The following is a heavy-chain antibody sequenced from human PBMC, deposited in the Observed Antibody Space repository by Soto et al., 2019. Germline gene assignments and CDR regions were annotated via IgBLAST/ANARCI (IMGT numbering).Heavy chain of an antibody. CDR2: ISGSGGST. CDR1: GFTFSSYA. D-gene: IGHD1-26*01. Sequence: EVQLLESGGGLXQPGGSLRLSCAASGFTFSSYAMRWVRQAPVKGLEWVSAISGSGGSTYYADSVKGRFTISRDNSKNTLYLQMNSLRAEDTAVYYCARRGSGSYYDYWGQGTLVTVSS. J-gene: IGHJ4*02. CDR3: ARRGSGSYYDY. V-gene: IGHV3-23*01.